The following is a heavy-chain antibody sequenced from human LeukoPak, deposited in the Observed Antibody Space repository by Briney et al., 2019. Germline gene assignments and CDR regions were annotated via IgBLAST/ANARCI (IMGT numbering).Heavy chain of an antibody. J-gene: IGHJ4*02. CDR3: ARAWIQGWSPLVG. Sequence: GRSLRLSCAASGFTINTYGMNWVRQAPGKGLEWVATISADGLNTYYTDSVKGRFTISRDDSKNTLYLQMNSLRAEDTAVYYCARAWIQGWSPLVGWGQGTLVTVSS. V-gene: IGHV3-30*03. CDR1: GFTINTYG. CDR2: ISADGLNT. D-gene: IGHD5-18*01.